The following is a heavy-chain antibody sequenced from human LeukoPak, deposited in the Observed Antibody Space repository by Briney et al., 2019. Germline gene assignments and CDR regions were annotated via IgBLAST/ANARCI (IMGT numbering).Heavy chain of an antibody. CDR1: GGSISSSSYY. D-gene: IGHD6-19*01. V-gene: IGHV4-39*01. CDR2: IYYNGNN. J-gene: IGHJ4*02. CDR3: ARLMFSCGWNFDY. Sequence: SETLSLTCTVSGGSISSSSYYWGWIRQPPGKGLEWLGSIYYNGNNYYNPSLKSRVTISVDTSKNQFHLKLSSVTAADTAVYSCARLMFSCGWNFDYWGQGTLATVSS.